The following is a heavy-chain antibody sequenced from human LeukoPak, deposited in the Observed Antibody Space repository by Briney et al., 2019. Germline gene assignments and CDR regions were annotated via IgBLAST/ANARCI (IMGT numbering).Heavy chain of an antibody. CDR3: AKQVLRSYYYYMDV. D-gene: IGHD3-16*01. CDR1: GFTFSSYG. V-gene: IGHV3-30*18. CDR2: ISYDGSNK. Sequence: GGSLRLSCAASGFTFSSYGMHWVSQAPGKGLEWVALISYDGSNKYYADSVKGRFTISRDNSKNTLYLQMNSLRAEDTAVYYCAKQVLRSYYYYMDVWGKGTTVTVSS. J-gene: IGHJ6*03.